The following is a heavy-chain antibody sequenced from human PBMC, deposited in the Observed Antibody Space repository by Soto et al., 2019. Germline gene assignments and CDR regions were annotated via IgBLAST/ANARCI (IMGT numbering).Heavy chain of an antibody. Sequence: QITLKESGPTLVKLTQTLTLTCTFSGFSLTSNAVGVGWFRQPPGKALEWLALIYWDDDNHYSPSLKSRLPFTKDTSKNQVVLIMTNMDPVDSATYYCAHGSGWLFDFWGQGTLVTVSS. J-gene: IGHJ4*02. V-gene: IGHV2-5*02. CDR1: GFSLTSNAVG. CDR3: AHGSGWLFDF. CDR2: IYWDDDN. D-gene: IGHD6-19*01.